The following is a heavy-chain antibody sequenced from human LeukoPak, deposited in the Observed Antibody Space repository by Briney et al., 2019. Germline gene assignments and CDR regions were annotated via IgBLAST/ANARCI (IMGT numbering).Heavy chain of an antibody. CDR3: ARGRPGSGWSFDY. CDR1: GYTFTTYY. CDR2: INPSGGTT. D-gene: IGHD6-19*01. Sequence: GASLKVSCTTSGYTFTTYYMHWVRQAPGQGLEWMGIINPSGGTTKYAHKFQGRVTITTDTSPTTLYMELSSLRSEDTAVYYCARGRPGSGWSFDYWGQGTLVTVSS. J-gene: IGHJ4*02. V-gene: IGHV1-46*01.